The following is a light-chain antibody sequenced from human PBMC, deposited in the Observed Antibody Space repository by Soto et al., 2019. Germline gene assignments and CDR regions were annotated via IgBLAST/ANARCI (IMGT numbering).Light chain of an antibody. CDR1: SGSIASNY. CDR3: QSYDSSNDVV. CDR2: EDN. Sequence: NFMLTQPHSVSESPGKTVTISCTRSSGSIASNYVQWYQQRPGSAPTTVIYEDNQRPSGVPDRFSGSIDSSSNSASLTISGLKTVDEADYYCQSYDSSNDVVFGGGTKLTVL. V-gene: IGLV6-57*04. J-gene: IGLJ2*01.